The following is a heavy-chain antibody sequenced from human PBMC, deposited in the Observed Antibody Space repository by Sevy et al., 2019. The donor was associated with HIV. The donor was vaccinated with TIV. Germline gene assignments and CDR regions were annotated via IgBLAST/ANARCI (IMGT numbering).Heavy chain of an antibody. CDR3: AKSGSLYYDILTGHYYFDY. J-gene: IGHJ4*02. CDR2: ISWNSGSI. D-gene: IGHD3-9*01. CDR1: GFTFDDYA. Sequence: GGSLRLSCAASGFTFDDYAMHWVRQAPGKGLEWVSGISWNSGSIGYADSVKGRFTIYRDNAKNSLYLQMNSLRAEDTALYYCAKSGSLYYDILTGHYYFDYWGQGTLVTVSS. V-gene: IGHV3-9*01.